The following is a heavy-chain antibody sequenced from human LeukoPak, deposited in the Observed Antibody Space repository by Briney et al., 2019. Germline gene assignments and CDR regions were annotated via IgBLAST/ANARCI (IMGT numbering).Heavy chain of an antibody. CDR3: AKEGGSSGWYYYYYAMDV. Sequence: GGSLRLSCAASGFTFSSYGMHWVRQAPGKGLEWVAVISYDGSNKYYADSVKGRFTISRDNSKNTLYLQMNSLRAEDTAVYYCAKEGGSSGWYYYYYAMDVWGQGTTVTVSS. CDR2: ISYDGSNK. V-gene: IGHV3-30*18. D-gene: IGHD6-19*01. J-gene: IGHJ6*02. CDR1: GFTFSSYG.